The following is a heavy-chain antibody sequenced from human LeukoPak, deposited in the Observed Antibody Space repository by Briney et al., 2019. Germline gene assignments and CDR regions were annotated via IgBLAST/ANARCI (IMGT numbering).Heavy chain of an antibody. CDR1: GFTFSSYG. J-gene: IGHJ6*02. D-gene: IGHD6-19*01. Sequence: PGGSLRLPCAASGFTFSSYGMHWVRQAPGKGLEWVAVIWYDGSNKYYADSVKGRFTISRDNSKNTLYLQMNSLRAEDTAVYYCAREYSSGWYVGRRYYYYGMDVWGQGTTVTVSS. CDR2: IWYDGSNK. CDR3: AREYSSGWYVGRRYYYYGMDV. V-gene: IGHV3-33*01.